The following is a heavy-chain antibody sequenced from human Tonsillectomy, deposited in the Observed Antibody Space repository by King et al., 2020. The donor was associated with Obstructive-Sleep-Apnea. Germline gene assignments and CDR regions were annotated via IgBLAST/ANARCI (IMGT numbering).Heavy chain of an antibody. CDR2: IYYSGST. D-gene: IGHD3-10*01. V-gene: IGHV4-30-4*01. CDR1: GGSISSGDYY. Sequence: VQLQESGPGLVKPSQNLSLTCTVSGGSISSGDYYWSWIRQPPGKGLEWIGYIYYSGSTYYNTSLKSRVTISVDTSKNQFSLKLSSVTAADTAVYYCASIPYYYGSGSYYKDGYYFDYWGQGTLVTVSS. CDR3: ASIPYYYGSGSYYKDGYYFDY. J-gene: IGHJ4*02.